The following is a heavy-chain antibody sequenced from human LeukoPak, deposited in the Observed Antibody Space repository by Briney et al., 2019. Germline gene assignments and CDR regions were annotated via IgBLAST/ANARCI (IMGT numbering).Heavy chain of an antibody. CDR1: GGTFSSYA. D-gene: IGHD5-18*01. CDR3: ARGLGGYSYGYIGTFDY. CDR2: IIPIFGTA. Sequence: GASVKVSCKASGGTFSSYAISWVRQAPGQGLEWMGGIIPIFGTANYAQKFQGRVTITADKSTSTAYMELSSLRSEDTAVYYCARGLGGYSYGYIGTFDYWGQGTLVTVSS. J-gene: IGHJ4*02. V-gene: IGHV1-69*06.